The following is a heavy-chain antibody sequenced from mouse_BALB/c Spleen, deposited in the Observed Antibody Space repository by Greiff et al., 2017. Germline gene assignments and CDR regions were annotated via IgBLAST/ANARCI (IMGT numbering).Heavy chain of an antibody. CDR1: GYSFTSYW. CDR2: IDPSDSET. Sequence: VQLQQSGPQLVRPGASVKISCTASGYSFTSYWMHWVKQRPGQGLEWIGMIDPSDSETRLNQKFKDKATLTVDKSSSTAYMQLSSPTSEDSAVYYCARGRLRGRPMDYWGQGTSVTVSS. D-gene: IGHD1-1*01. V-gene: IGHV1S127*01. J-gene: IGHJ4*01. CDR3: ARGRLRGRPMDY.